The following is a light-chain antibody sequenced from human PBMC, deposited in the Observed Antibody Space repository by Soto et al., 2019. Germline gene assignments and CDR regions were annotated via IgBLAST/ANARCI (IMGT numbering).Light chain of an antibody. CDR3: SSYTARSTLV. Sequence: QSVPTQPASVSGSAGQSITISCSASMRQVGAYNLVSWYQQHPGTAPKLIIYEVRNRPSGISSRFSGSRSGNTASLTISGLQSEDEGDYYCSSYTARSTLVFGGGTNVTVL. V-gene: IGLV2-14*01. CDR1: MRQVGAYNL. CDR2: EVR. J-gene: IGLJ3*02.